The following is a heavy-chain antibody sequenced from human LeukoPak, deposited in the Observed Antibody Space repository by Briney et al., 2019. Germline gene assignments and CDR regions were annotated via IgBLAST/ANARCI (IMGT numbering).Heavy chain of an antibody. D-gene: IGHD3-22*01. CDR1: GFTFSSYE. Sequence: GGSLRLSCAASGFTFSSYEMNWVRQAPGKGLEWVSYISSSGSTIYYADSVKGRFTISRDNAKNSLYLQMNSLRAEDTAVYYCASNYYDSSGYPTEGDYWGQGTLVTVSS. CDR2: ISSSGSTI. J-gene: IGHJ4*02. V-gene: IGHV3-48*03. CDR3: ASNYYDSSGYPTEGDY.